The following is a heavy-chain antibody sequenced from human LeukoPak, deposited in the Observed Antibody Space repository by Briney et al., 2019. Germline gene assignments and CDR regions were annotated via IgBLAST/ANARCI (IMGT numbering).Heavy chain of an antibody. CDR3: ARDDRVSGTFLRWFDP. V-gene: IGHV4-4*07. CDR1: GGSITDYY. D-gene: IGHD1-26*01. J-gene: IGHJ5*02. CDR2: IYKSGST. Sequence: SETLSLTCAVSGGSITDYYWSWIRQPAGKGLEWIGHIYKSGSTDYNPSLKSRVTMSMDTSKSQFSLNLRSVTAADTAVYYCARDDRVSGTFLRWFDPWGQGTLVTVSS.